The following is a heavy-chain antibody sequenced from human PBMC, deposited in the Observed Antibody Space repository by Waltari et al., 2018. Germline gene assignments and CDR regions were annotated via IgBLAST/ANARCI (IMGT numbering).Heavy chain of an antibody. V-gene: IGHV4-38-2*02. CDR2: IYHSGST. D-gene: IGHD6-19*01. J-gene: IGHJ1*01. CDR3: ARGVGVAGSEYFQH. Sequence: QVHLQESGPGLVKPSETLSLTCTVSGYSISSGYYWGWVRQPPGKGLEWIGSIYHSGSTYYNPSLKSRVTISVDTSKNQFSLKLSSVTAADTAVYYCARGVGVAGSEYFQHWGQGTLVTVSS. CDR1: GYSISSGYY.